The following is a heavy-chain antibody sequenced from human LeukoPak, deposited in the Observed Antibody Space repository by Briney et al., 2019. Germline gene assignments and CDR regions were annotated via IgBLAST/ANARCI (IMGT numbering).Heavy chain of an antibody. Sequence: PGGSLRLSCAASGFTFSSYAMSWVRQAPGKGLEWVSAISGSGGSTYYADSVKGRSTISRDNSKNTLYLQMNSLRAEDTAVYYCSKVPGKGYCSSTSCRNDYWGQGTLLTVSS. D-gene: IGHD2-2*01. V-gene: IGHV3-23*01. CDR1: GFTFSSYA. CDR3: SKVPGKGYCSSTSCRNDY. J-gene: IGHJ4*02. CDR2: ISGSGGST.